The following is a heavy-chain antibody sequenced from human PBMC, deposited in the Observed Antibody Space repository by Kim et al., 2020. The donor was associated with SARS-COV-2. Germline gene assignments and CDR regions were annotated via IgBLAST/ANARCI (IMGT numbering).Heavy chain of an antibody. CDR1: GGSISSSSYY. CDR3: ARPVASIAVAGDWYFDL. V-gene: IGHV4-39*01. D-gene: IGHD6-19*01. Sequence: SETLSLTCTVSGGSISSSSYYWGWIRQPPGKGLEWIGSIYYSGSTYYNPSLKSRVTISVDTSKNQFSLKLSSVTAADTAVYYCARPVASIAVAGDWYFDLWGRGTLV. CDR2: IYYSGST. J-gene: IGHJ2*01.